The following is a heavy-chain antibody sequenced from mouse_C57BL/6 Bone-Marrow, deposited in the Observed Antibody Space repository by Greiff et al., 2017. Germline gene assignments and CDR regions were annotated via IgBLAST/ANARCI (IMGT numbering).Heavy chain of an antibody. J-gene: IGHJ1*03. CDR2: IWTGGGT. CDR3: ATSDYYGSSPYWYFDV. D-gene: IGHD1-1*01. CDR1: GFSLTSYA. Sequence: VKVVESGPGLVAPSQSLSITCTVSGFSLTSYAISWVRQPPGKGLEWLGVIWTGGGTNYNSALKSRLSISKDNSKSQVFLKMNSLQTDDTARYYCATSDYYGSSPYWYFDVWGTGTTVTVSS. V-gene: IGHV2-9-1*01.